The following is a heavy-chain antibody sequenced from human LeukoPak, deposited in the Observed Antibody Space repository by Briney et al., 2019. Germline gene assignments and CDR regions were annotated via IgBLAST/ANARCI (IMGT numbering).Heavy chain of an antibody. V-gene: IGHV4-30-2*01. CDR2: IYHSGST. CDR1: GGSISSGGYS. Sequence: SQTLSLTCAVSGGSISSGGYSWSWIRQPPGKGLEWIGYIYHSGSTNYNPSLKSRVTISVDTSKNQFALKLSSVTAADTAVYYCARGSFWSGYYTDYWGQGTLVTVSS. J-gene: IGHJ4*02. D-gene: IGHD3-3*01. CDR3: ARGSFWSGYYTDY.